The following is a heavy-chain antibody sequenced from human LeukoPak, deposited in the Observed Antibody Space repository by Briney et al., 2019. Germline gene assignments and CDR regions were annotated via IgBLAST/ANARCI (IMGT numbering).Heavy chain of an antibody. CDR3: ARSFYDILIGYYQYFDY. Sequence: PGGSLRLSCVAPGLSVSSNYVSWVRQAPGKGLEWVSVIYRDGSSYYAESVKGRFTISRDNSKNTLYIQMNSLRAEDTAVYYCARSFYDILIGYYQYFDYWGQGTLVTVSS. CDR2: IYRDGSS. CDR1: GLSVSSNY. D-gene: IGHD3-9*01. V-gene: IGHV3-66*01. J-gene: IGHJ4*02.